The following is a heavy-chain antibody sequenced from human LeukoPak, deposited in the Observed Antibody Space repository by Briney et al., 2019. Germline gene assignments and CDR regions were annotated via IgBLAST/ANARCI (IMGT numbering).Heavy chain of an antibody. V-gene: IGHV3-21*01. Sequence: GGSLRLSCAASGFTFSSYNMNWVRQAPGKGLEWVSSITTSSIYIYYADSVKGRFTISRDNAKKSLYLQMNSLRAEDTAVYYCAKTTVTPPYYMDVWGKGTTVTVSS. CDR1: GFTFSSYN. J-gene: IGHJ6*03. CDR2: ITTSSIYI. D-gene: IGHD4-11*01. CDR3: AKTTVTPPYYMDV.